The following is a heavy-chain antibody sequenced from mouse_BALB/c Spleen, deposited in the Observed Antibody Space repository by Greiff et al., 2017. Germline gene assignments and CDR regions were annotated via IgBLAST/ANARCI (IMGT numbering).Heavy chain of an antibody. CDR2: ISDGGSYT. D-gene: IGHD2-1*01. J-gene: IGHJ4*01. Sequence: EVQGVESGGGLVKPGGSLKLSCAASGFTFSDYYMYWVRQTPEKRLEWVATISDGGSYTYYPDSVKGRFTISRDNAKNNLYLQMSSLKSEDTAMYYCARGGGNYQYYYAMDYWGQGTSVTVSS. CDR1: GFTFSDYY. V-gene: IGHV5-4*02. CDR3: ARGGGNYQYYYAMDY.